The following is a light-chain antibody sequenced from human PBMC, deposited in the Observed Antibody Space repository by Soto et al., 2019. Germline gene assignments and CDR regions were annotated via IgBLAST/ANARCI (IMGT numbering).Light chain of an antibody. V-gene: IGLV2-14*03. Sequence: QSALTQPASVSGSPGQSIIISCTGTSSDVGSYNYVSWYQHHPGKAPKFMIYDVSNRPSGVSNRFSGSKSGNTASLTISGLQAEDEADYYCSSYTTIGTLVFGSGTKVTV. J-gene: IGLJ1*01. CDR3: SSYTTIGTLV. CDR2: DVS. CDR1: SSDVGSYNY.